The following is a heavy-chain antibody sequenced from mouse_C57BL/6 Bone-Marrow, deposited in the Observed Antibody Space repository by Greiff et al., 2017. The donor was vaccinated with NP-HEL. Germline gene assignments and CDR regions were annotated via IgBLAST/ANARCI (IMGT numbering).Heavy chain of an antibody. J-gene: IGHJ4*01. CDR3: AREGPLPLLYYAMDY. CDR1: GYTFTSYW. V-gene: IGHV1-61*01. Sequence: QVQLQQPGAELVRPGSSVKLSCKASGYTFTSYWMDWVQQRPGQGLEWIGNIYPSDSETHYNHKFKDKATFTVDKSSSTAYMQLSSLTSEDSAVYYCAREGPLPLLYYAMDYWGQGTSVTVST. CDR2: IYPSDSET. D-gene: IGHD2-1*01.